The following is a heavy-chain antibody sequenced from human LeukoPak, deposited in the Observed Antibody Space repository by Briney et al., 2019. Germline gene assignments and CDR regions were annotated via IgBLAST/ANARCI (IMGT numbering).Heavy chain of an antibody. CDR2: ISSSGSTI. J-gene: IGHJ4*02. Sequence: PGGSLRLSCAASGFTFSSYEMNWVRQAPGKGLEGVSYISSSGSTIYYADSVKGRFTISRDNAKNSLYMQMDSLRAEDTAVYYCARGHGYYDYWGQGTLVTVSS. CDR3: ARGHGYYDY. V-gene: IGHV3-48*03. CDR1: GFTFSSYE.